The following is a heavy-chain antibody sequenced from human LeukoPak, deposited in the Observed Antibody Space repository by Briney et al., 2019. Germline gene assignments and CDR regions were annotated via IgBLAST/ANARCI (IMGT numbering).Heavy chain of an antibody. J-gene: IGHJ4*02. V-gene: IGHV3-66*01. CDR3: ARSDYYDSSGYPPFDY. CDR2: IYSGGST. D-gene: IGHD3-22*01. Sequence: PGGSLRLSCAASGFTVSSNYMSWVRQAPGKGLEWVSVIYSGGSTYYADSVKGRFTISRDNSKNTLYLEMNSLRAEDTAVYYCARSDYYDSSGYPPFDYWGQGTLVTVSS. CDR1: GFTVSSNY.